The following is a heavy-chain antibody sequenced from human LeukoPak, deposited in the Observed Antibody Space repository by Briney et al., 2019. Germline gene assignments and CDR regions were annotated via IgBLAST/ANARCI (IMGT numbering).Heavy chain of an antibody. D-gene: IGHD3-10*01. J-gene: IGHJ4*02. Sequence: ASVKVSCKASGYTFTSYGIRWVRQAPGQGLEWMGWISAYNGNTNYAQKLQGRVTMTTDTSTSTAYMELRSLRSDDTAVYYCARHQGLLWFGESTYFDYWGQGTLVTVSS. CDR3: ARHQGLLWFGESTYFDY. CDR2: ISAYNGNT. V-gene: IGHV1-18*01. CDR1: GYTFTSYG.